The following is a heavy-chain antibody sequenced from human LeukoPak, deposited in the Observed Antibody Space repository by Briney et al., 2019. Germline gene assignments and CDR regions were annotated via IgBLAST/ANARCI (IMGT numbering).Heavy chain of an antibody. V-gene: IGHV3-30-3*01. CDR2: ISYDGSNK. CDR1: GFTFSSYA. J-gene: IGHJ4*02. CDR3: AREIFGSHGFDY. Sequence: PGGSLRLSCAASGFTFSSYAMHWVRQAPGKGLEWVAVISYDGSNKYYADSVKGRFTISRDNSKNTLYLQMNSLRAEDTAVYYCAREIFGSHGFDYWGQGTLVTVSS. D-gene: IGHD1-26*01.